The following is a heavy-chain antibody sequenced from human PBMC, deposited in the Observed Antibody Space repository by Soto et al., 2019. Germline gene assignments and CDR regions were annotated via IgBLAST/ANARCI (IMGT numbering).Heavy chain of an antibody. CDR3: ARGPFFARQQPFDS. CDR1: GGSFSDYSWN. Sequence: PSETLSLTCAVYGGSFSDYSWNWNWIRQPPGKGLEWIGEINHSGSTSHNPSLKSRVTLSLDTSKNQFSLILSSVTAADTAVYYCARGPFFARQQPFDSWGQGILVTVSS. V-gene: IGHV4-34*01. J-gene: IGHJ4*02. D-gene: IGHD6-13*01. CDR2: INHSGST.